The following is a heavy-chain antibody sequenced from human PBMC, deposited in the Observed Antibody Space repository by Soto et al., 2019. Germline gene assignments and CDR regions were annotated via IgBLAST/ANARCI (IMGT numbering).Heavy chain of an antibody. J-gene: IGHJ4*02. Sequence: PGGSLRLSCAASGFTFSSYGMHWVRQAPGKGLEWVAVIWYDGSNKYYADSVKGRFTISRDNSKNTLYLQMNSLRAEDTAVYYCATTNSSGWYYFDYWGQGTLVTVSS. D-gene: IGHD6-19*01. CDR1: GFTFSSYG. CDR3: ATTNSSGWYYFDY. CDR2: IWYDGSNK. V-gene: IGHV3-30*02.